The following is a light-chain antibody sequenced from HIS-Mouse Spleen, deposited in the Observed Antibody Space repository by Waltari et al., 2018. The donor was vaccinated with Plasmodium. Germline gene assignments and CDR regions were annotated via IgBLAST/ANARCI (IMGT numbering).Light chain of an antibody. CDR3: QQLNSYPP. V-gene: IGKV1-9*01. CDR1: QGISSY. Sequence: DIPLTQSPSFLSASVGDRVPITCRASQGISSYLAWYQQKPGKAPKLLIYAASTLQSGVPSRFSGSGSGTEFTLTISSLQPEDFATYYCQQLNSYPPFGPGTKVDIK. J-gene: IGKJ3*01. CDR2: AAS.